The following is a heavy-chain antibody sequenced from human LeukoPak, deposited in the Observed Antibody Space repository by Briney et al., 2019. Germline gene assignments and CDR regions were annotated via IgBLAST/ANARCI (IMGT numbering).Heavy chain of an antibody. CDR1: GFTFSSYS. CDR3: ARDRESIAARRTHIDY. D-gene: IGHD6-6*01. CDR2: ISSSSSYI. V-gene: IGHV3-21*01. J-gene: IGHJ4*02. Sequence: GGSLRLSCAASGFTFSSYSMNWVRQAPGKGLDWVSSISSSSSYIYYADSVKGRFTISRDNAKNSLYLQMNSLRAEDTAVYYCARDRESIAARRTHIDYWGQGTLVTVSS.